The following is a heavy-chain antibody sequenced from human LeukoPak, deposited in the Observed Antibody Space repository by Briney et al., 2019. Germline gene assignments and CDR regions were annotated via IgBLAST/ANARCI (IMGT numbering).Heavy chain of an antibody. D-gene: IGHD1-26*01. CDR3: ARGEWDHFDY. V-gene: IGHV1-46*04. CDR2: INPSGGST. J-gene: IGHJ4*02. Sequence: ASVKVSCKASGYTFASYYMHWVRQAPGQGLEWMGIINPSGGSTSYAQKLQGRVTTTRDTSTSTVYMELSSLRSEDTAVYYCARGEWDHFDYWGQGTLVTVSS. CDR1: GYTFASYY.